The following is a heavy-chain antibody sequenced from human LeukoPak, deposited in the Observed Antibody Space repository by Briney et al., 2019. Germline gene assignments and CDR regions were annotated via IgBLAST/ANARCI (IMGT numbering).Heavy chain of an antibody. Sequence: GGSLRLSCAASGFTVSSNYMSWVRQAPGKGLEWVSAISGSGGSTYYADSVKGRFTISRDNSKNTLYLQMNSLRAEDTAVYYCAKDQAEDHFDYWGQGTLVTVSS. CDR1: GFTVSSNY. CDR3: AKDQAEDHFDY. D-gene: IGHD6-25*01. CDR2: ISGSGGST. V-gene: IGHV3-23*01. J-gene: IGHJ4*02.